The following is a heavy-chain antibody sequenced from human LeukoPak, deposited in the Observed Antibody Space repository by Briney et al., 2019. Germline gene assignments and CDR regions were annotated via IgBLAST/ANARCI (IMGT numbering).Heavy chain of an antibody. Sequence: SETLSLTCTVSGDSIRSNNYYWGWIRQPPGKGLEWIGSIYDTGSTFYNPSLKSRVTISVDTSKNQFSLKLSSVTAADTAVYYCARLKLWGYYSQERRDYWGQGTLVTVSS. CDR1: GDSIRSNNYY. D-gene: IGHD3-3*01. CDR3: ARLKLWGYYSQERRDY. V-gene: IGHV4-39*07. J-gene: IGHJ4*02. CDR2: IYDTGST.